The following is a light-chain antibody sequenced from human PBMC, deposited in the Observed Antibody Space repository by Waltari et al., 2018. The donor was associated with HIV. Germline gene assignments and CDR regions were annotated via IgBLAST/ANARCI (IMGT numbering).Light chain of an antibody. Sequence: SSELSQEPAVSVALGQTVSITCKRDSLKHYSASWYQQRPGQAPLLVIYGKNNRPSGIPDRFSGSTSGNTASLTITGTQAEDEADCYCASRDSGGIHRYVFGIGTRVTVL. J-gene: IGLJ1*01. CDR3: ASRDSGGIHRYV. CDR1: SLKHYS. CDR2: GKN. V-gene: IGLV3-19*01.